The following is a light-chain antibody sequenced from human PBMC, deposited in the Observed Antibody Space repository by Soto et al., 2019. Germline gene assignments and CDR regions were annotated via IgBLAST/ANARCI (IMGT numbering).Light chain of an antibody. Sequence: DIQMTQSPSSLSASVGDRVTITCRASQGISNFLAWYQQKPGKVPKLLISAASTLQSGVPSRFSGSGSGTDFTLTITSLQPEDFATYYRQKYSSVITFGQGTRLEIK. CDR1: QGISNF. CDR3: QKYSSVIT. J-gene: IGKJ5*01. CDR2: AAS. V-gene: IGKV1-27*01.